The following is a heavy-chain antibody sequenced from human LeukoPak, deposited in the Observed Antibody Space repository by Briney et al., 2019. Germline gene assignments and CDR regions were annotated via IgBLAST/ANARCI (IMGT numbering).Heavy chain of an antibody. D-gene: IGHD2-2*01. CDR1: GGSISSSSYY. CDR3: ARRSPHDIVVVPAALFGIQMSAFDI. V-gene: IGHV4-39*01. CDR2: IYYSGST. Sequence: PSETLSLTCTVSGGSISSSSYYWGWIREPPGKGLEWIGSIYYSGSTYYHPSLKSRVTISVDTSKNQFSLKLSSVTAADTAVYYCARRSPHDIVVVPAALFGIQMSAFDIWGQGTMVTVSS. J-gene: IGHJ3*02.